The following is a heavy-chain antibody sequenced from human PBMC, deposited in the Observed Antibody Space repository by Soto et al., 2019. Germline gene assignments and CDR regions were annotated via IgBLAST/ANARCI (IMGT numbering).Heavy chain of an antibody. CDR2: ISAYNGNT. D-gene: IGHD2-15*01. J-gene: IGHJ5*02. CDR1: GYTFTSYG. Sequence: QVQLVQSGAEVKKPGASVKVSCKASGYTFTSYGISWVRQAPGQGLEWMGWISAYNGNTNYAQKLQGRVTMTTDTSTSTAYMELRSLRSDDTAGYYCARETPGPHSKSNWFDPWGQGTLVTVSS. V-gene: IGHV1-18*01. CDR3: ARETPGPHSKSNWFDP.